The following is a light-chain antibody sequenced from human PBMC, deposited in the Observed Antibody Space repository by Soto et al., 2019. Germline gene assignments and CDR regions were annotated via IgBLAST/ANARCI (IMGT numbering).Light chain of an antibody. CDR3: QQLNTYPVT. V-gene: IGKV1-9*01. CDR1: QGFSSY. CDR2: GTS. Sequence: DIQLTQSPSFLSASVGDRVTITCRASQGFSSYLAWYQQKPGKAPNLLIYGTSILQSGVPSRFSGSGSGTEFTLTISSLQPEDFATYYCQQLNTYPVTFGGGTKVEIK. J-gene: IGKJ4*01.